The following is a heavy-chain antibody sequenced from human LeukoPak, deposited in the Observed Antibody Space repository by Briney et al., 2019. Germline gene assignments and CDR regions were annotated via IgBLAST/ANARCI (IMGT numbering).Heavy chain of an antibody. Sequence: GGSLRLSCAASGFTFSSYSMNWVRQAPGKGLEWVSSISSSSSYIYYADSVKGRFTISRDNAKNSLYLQMNSLRAEDTAVYYCARDRAGSSGWYRAGVFDYWGQGTLVTVSS. CDR2: ISSSSSYI. D-gene: IGHD6-19*01. V-gene: IGHV3-21*01. CDR1: GFTFSSYS. J-gene: IGHJ4*02. CDR3: ARDRAGSSGWYRAGVFDY.